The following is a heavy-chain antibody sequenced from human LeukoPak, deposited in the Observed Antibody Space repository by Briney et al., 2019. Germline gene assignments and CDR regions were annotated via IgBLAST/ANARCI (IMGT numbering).Heavy chain of an antibody. CDR3: ATDGSGSYIDY. CDR2: ISSSSSYI. CDR1: GFTFSSYS. J-gene: IGHJ4*02. Sequence: GGSLRLSCAASGFTFSSYSMNWVRQAPGKGPEWVSSISSSSSYIYYADSLKGRFTISRDNAKRSLFLQMNSLRAEDTAVYYCATDGSGSYIDYWGQGTLVTVSS. V-gene: IGHV3-21*01. D-gene: IGHD3-10*01.